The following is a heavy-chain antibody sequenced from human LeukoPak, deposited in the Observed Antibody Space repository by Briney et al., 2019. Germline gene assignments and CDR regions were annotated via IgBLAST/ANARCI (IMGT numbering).Heavy chain of an antibody. CDR2: ISTYTGDS. CDR3: ARTMTTMTTHGELDF. J-gene: IGHJ4*02. D-gene: IGHD4-17*01. CDR1: GYTFSNYV. Sequence: GASVKVSCKTSGYTFSNYVLTWVRQDPGQGLEWMGRISTYTGDSNYAQKFHDRITMTTDTSTSTAYMELRNLSSDDTAVYYCARTMTTMTTHGELDFWGQGTLVTVSS. V-gene: IGHV1-18*01.